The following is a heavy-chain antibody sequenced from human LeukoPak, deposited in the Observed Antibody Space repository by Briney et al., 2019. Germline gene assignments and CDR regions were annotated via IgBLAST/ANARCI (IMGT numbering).Heavy chain of an antibody. CDR1: GGSISSSSYY. CDR3: ARRRITIFGVVIFDAFDI. Sequence: SETLSLTCTVSGGSISSSSYYWGWIRQPPGKGLEWIGSIYYSGSTYYNPSLRSRVTISVDTSKNQFSLKLSSVTAADTAVYYCARRRITIFGVVIFDAFDIWGQETMITVSS. D-gene: IGHD3-3*01. J-gene: IGHJ3*02. CDR2: IYYSGST. V-gene: IGHV4-39*07.